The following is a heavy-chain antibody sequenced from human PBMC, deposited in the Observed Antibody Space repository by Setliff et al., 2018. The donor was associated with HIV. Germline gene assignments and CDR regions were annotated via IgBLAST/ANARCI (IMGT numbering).Heavy chain of an antibody. D-gene: IGHD5-12*01. J-gene: IGHJ6*03. CDR1: GGSFSEYY. CDR2: INHSGST. V-gene: IGHV4-34*01. CDR3: ARGATLLPGYSDRWEYFYMDV. Sequence: SETLSLTCAVYGGSFSEYYWSWIRQSPGKGLEWIGEINHSGSTHYNPPLKSRATVSVDTSKNQFSPRLNSVTAADTAVYYCARGATLLPGYSDRWEYFYMDVWGKGTTVTVSS.